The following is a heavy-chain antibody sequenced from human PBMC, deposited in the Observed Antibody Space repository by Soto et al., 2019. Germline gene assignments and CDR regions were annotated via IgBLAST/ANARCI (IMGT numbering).Heavy chain of an antibody. V-gene: IGHV1-69*01. CDR2: IIPIFGTA. Sequence: QVQMVQSGAEVKKPGSSVKVSCKASGGTFSSYAISWVRQAPGQGLEWMGGIIPIFGTANYAQRFQDRVTITADESTSTAYMEPNCLRSEDTAVYYCARGDLGYYYGMDVWGQGTTVTVSS. CDR3: ARGDLGYYYGMDV. D-gene: IGHD2-21*01. CDR1: GGTFSSYA. J-gene: IGHJ6*02.